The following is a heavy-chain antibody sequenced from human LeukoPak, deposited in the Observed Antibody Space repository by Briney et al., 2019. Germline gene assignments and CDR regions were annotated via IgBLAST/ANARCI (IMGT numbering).Heavy chain of an antibody. D-gene: IGHD3-3*01. Sequence: GSLRLSCAASGFTFSSYAMHWVRQAPGKGLEWVAVMSYDGSNKYYADSVKGRFTISRDNSKNTLYLQMNSLRAEDTAVYYCARAKGERFLEWLSVDYWGQGTLVTVSS. CDR2: MSYDGSNK. CDR1: GFTFSSYA. J-gene: IGHJ4*02. V-gene: IGHV3-30-3*01. CDR3: ARAKGERFLEWLSVDY.